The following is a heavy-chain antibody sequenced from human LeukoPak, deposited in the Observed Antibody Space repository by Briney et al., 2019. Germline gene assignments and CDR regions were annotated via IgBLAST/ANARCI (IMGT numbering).Heavy chain of an antibody. J-gene: IGHJ4*02. Sequence: GASVTVSCKPSGLIFSRDGITWVRQAPGQGLEWMGGIIPRFGKANYPQKFQGRLTITAAQSTSTAQMQLSSLRSDAAAVYFCARVQMATTINNFYFDYWGPGTLVTVSS. V-gene: IGHV1-69*13. D-gene: IGHD5-24*01. CDR2: IIPRFGKA. CDR3: ARVQMATTINNFYFDY. CDR1: GLIFSRDG.